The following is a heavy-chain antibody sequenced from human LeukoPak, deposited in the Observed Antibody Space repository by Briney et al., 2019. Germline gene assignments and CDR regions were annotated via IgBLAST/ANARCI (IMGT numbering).Heavy chain of an antibody. V-gene: IGHV3-33*01. D-gene: IGHD6-13*01. CDR2: IWYDGSNK. CDR3: ARDPPTRGYSSSWPWGQDFDY. CDR1: GFTFSSYG. Sequence: GGSLRLSCAASGFTFSSYGMHWVRQAPGKGLEWVAVIWYDGSNKYYADSVKGRFTISRDNSKNTLYLQMNSLRAEDTAVYYCARDPPTRGYSSSWPWGQDFDYWGQGTLVTVSS. J-gene: IGHJ4*02.